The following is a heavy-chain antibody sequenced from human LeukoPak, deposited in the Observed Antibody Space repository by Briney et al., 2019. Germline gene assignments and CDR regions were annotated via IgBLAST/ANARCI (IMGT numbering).Heavy chain of an antibody. CDR2: IKQDGSEK. V-gene: IGHV3-7*01. D-gene: IGHD3-22*01. Sequence: GGSLRLSCAASGFTFGSYWMRWVRQAPGKGLEWVANIKQDGSEKYYVDSVKGRFTISRDNAKNSLYLQMNSLRAEDTAVYYCARDRSLSSGYFCWGQGTLVTVSS. J-gene: IGHJ4*02. CDR3: ARDRSLSSGYFC. CDR1: GFTFGSYW.